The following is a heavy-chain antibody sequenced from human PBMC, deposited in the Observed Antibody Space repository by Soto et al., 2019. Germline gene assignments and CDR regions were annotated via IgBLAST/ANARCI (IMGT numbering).Heavy chain of an antibody. V-gene: IGHV1-2*04. CDR2: INPNSGGT. CDR3: AREWGVLGATLAFDY. Sequence: ASVNVSCKASGYTFTGYYMHWVRQAPGQGLEWMGWINPNSGGTNYAQKFQGWVTMTRDTSISTAYMELSRLRSDDTAVYYCAREWGVLGATLAFDYWGQGTLVTVSS. J-gene: IGHJ4*02. CDR1: GYTFTGYY. D-gene: IGHD1-26*01.